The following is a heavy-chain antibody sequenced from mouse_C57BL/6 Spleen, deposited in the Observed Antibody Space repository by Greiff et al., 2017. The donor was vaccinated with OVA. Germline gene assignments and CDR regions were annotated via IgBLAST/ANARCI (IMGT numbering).Heavy chain of an antibody. CDR2: ICTRDGST. CDR1: GFTFTAYT. CDR3: AKRTYFDY. Sequence: LQESDAGLVKPGASVKLSCKVSGFTFTAYTIHWMTQRPEQGLEWIGYICTRDGSTTYNEKFKGKATLTADKASSTEYMQLNSLTAEDSAVYLCAKRTYFDYWGQGTTVTVSS. V-gene: IGHV1-78*01. J-gene: IGHJ2*01.